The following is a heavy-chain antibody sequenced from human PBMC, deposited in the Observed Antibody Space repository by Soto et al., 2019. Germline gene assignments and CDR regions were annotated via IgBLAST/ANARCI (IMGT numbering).Heavy chain of an antibody. CDR1: GFTFSSYA. CDR3: AKSSDFWSGYYESYFDY. J-gene: IGHJ4*02. CDR2: ISGSGGST. Sequence: GGSLRLSCAASGFTFSSYAMSWVRQAPGKGLEWVSTISGSGGSTYYADSVKGRFTISRDNSKNTLYLQMNSLRAEDTAVYYCAKSSDFWSGYYESYFDYWGQGTLVTVSS. V-gene: IGHV3-23*01. D-gene: IGHD3-3*01.